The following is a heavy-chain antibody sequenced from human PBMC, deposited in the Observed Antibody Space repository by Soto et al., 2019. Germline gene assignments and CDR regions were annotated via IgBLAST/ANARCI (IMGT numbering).Heavy chain of an antibody. J-gene: IGHJ4*02. CDR3: AREDYSSTWYSDY. Sequence: GGSLRLSCAASGFTFDDYAMSWVRQAPGKGLEWVSTITATGGAIYYADSVKGRFTISRDNSKNTLYLQMNSLTAEDTAVYYCAREDYSSTWYSDYRGQGTLVTVSS. D-gene: IGHD6-13*01. CDR1: GFTFDDYA. CDR2: ITATGGAI. V-gene: IGHV3-23*01.